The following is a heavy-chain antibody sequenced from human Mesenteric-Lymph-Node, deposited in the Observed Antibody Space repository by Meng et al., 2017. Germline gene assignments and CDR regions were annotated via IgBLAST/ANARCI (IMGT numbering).Heavy chain of an antibody. CDR1: GGSSSSSSYY. J-gene: IGHJ4*02. CDR3: ARHHHSPTFDY. V-gene: IGHV4-39*01. CDR2: VVYSGTT. D-gene: IGHD1-14*01. Sequence: SGLGLVRSSAILSLTVTGSGGSSSSSSYYWAWIRQPPGEGLEWIGSVVYSGTTYYTSSLKSRVSISVDTSKNQFSLKLSSVTAADTAVYYCARHHHSPTFDYWGQGTLVTVS.